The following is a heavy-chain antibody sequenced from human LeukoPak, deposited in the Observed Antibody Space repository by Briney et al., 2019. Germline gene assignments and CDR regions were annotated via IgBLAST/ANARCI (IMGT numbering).Heavy chain of an antibody. J-gene: IGHJ4*02. CDR1: GFTFTTFG. CDR3: ARMSSGYYDDY. V-gene: IGHV3-48*01. CDR2: ISRSATTI. D-gene: IGHD3-22*01. Sequence: GGSLRLSCVASGFTFTTFGMNWVRQAPGKGLERVSYISRSATTIYYADSVKGRFTISRDDAKSSLYLQMNSLRAEDTALYYCARMSSGYYDDYWGQGTLVTVSS.